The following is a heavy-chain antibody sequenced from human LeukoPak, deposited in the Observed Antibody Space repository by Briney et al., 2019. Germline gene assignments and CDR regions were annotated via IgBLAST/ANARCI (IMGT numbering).Heavy chain of an antibody. V-gene: IGHV3-21*01. D-gene: IGHD1-26*01. CDR1: GFSFSTYN. CDR2: ITSDSRYR. J-gene: IGHJ6*03. CDR3: ARDPYSGSYGNEYYYYMDV. Sequence: GGSLRLSCEASGFSFSTYNMNWVRQAPGKGLEWISSITSDSRYRYYADSVKGRFTISRDNAKNSLSLQMNSLRAEDTAVYYCARDPYSGSYGNEYYYYMDVWGKGTTVTISS.